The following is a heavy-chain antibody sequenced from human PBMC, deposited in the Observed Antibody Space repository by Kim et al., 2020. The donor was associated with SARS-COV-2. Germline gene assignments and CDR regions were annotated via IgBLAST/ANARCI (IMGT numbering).Heavy chain of an antibody. CDR1: GFTFNDHA. Sequence: GGSLRLSCIASGFTFNDHAMHWVRQTPGKGLEWVSGIMWSDDGKGYADSVKGRFTTSIDKAKNSLYLQMNSLRPEDTALYYCIKDVLAGGADVWGQGTAVIVSS. J-gene: IGHJ6*02. CDR3: IKDVLAGGADV. CDR2: IMWSDDGK. V-gene: IGHV3-9*01. D-gene: IGHD3-3*02.